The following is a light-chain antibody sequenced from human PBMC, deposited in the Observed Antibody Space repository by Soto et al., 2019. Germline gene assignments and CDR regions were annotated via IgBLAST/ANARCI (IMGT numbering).Light chain of an antibody. CDR1: ENVGTN. Sequence: IVMTQSPATLSVSPGEGDTLSCRASENVGTNLAWYQQKPGQAPRLLIYGPSTRATGIPATFSGSGSGTEFTLTISSLLSEESAIYYCQQYNNWGLSFGGGTKV. V-gene: IGKV3D-15*01. J-gene: IGKJ4*01. CDR3: QQYNNWGLS. CDR2: GPS.